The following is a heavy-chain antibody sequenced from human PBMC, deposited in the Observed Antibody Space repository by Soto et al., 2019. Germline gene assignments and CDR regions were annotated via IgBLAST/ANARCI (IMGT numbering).Heavy chain of an antibody. V-gene: IGHV1-69*01. Sequence: GTCWRLTSHYINWVRQAPGQGLEWMGGIIPMFGTPHYAEKFQDRVTITADESTGTAYLELSSLTSEDTAVYYCATSEGRGSYRFDYWGPGTLVTVS. D-gene: IGHD2-15*01. J-gene: IGHJ4*02. CDR1: CWRLTSHY. CDR3: ATSEGRGSYRFDY. CDR2: IIPMFGTP.